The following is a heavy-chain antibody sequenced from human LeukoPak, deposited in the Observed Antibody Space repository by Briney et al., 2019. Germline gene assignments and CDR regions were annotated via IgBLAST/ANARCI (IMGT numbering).Heavy chain of an antibody. J-gene: IGHJ5*02. D-gene: IGHD3-10*01. CDR3: ARGITMVRGVRNPFDP. CDR1: GFTFSSYS. V-gene: IGHV3-21*01. Sequence: SGGSLRLSCAASGFTFSSYSMNWVRQAPGKGLEWVSSISSSSSYIYYADSVKGRFTISRDNAKNSLYLQMNSLRAEDTAVYYCARGITMVRGVRNPFDPWGQGTLVTVSS. CDR2: ISSSSSYI.